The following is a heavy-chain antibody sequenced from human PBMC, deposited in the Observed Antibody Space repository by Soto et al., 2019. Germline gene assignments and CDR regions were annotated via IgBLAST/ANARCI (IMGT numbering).Heavy chain of an antibody. CDR2: IIPIFGST. CDR3: ASTYDSSGYYLGNNWFDP. Sequence: QVQLVQSGAEVKKPGSSVKVSCKASGGTFSSYAISWVRQAPGQGLEWMGGIIPIFGSTNYAQNFQGRVTITADESTSTAYMELSSLRSEDTALYYCASTYDSSGYYLGNNWFDPWGQGTLVTVSS. D-gene: IGHD3-22*01. J-gene: IGHJ5*02. V-gene: IGHV1-69*01. CDR1: GGTFSSYA.